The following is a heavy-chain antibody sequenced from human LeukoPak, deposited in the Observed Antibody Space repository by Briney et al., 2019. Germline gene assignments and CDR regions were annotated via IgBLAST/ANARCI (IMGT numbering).Heavy chain of an antibody. V-gene: IGHV3-74*01. CDR3: ARNNWGIDE. CDR2: INNDGRDT. Sequence: GGSLRLSCAASGFKFSNHWMHWVRQSPGKGLVWVARINNDGRDTSHADSVEGRFTISRDNAANTLYLQMNSLRVEDTAMYSCARNNWGIDEWGQGTLVTVSS. CDR1: GFKFSNHW. J-gene: IGHJ4*02. D-gene: IGHD7-27*01.